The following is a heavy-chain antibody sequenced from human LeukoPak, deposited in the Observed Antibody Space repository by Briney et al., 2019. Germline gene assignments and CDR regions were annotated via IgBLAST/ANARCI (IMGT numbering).Heavy chain of an antibody. V-gene: IGHV4-59*01. CDR1: SGSISTYY. J-gene: IGHJ6*02. CDR3: ARDGGTYGMDV. CDR2: VYYSGTT. Sequence: SETLSLTCTVSSGSISTYYWGWIRQPPGKGLEWIGCVYYSGTTYYNPSLKSRATISVDSSKNQFSLKLHSVTASDTAVYYCARDGGTYGMDVWGQGTTVTVSS. D-gene: IGHD3-16*01.